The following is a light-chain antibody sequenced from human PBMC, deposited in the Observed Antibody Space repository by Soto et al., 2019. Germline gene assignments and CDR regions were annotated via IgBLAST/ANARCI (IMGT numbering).Light chain of an antibody. Sequence: DIQTTQSPSTLSASVGDSVTITGRASQSISNRLVWYHQKPGKTPNLLIYDAYSLESGVTSRFSGSGSGTEFTLTISSLQPDDSAIYYCQQYNNYEWTFGQGTQVDIK. CDR1: QSISNR. CDR3: QQYNNYEWT. J-gene: IGKJ1*01. V-gene: IGKV1-5*01. CDR2: DAY.